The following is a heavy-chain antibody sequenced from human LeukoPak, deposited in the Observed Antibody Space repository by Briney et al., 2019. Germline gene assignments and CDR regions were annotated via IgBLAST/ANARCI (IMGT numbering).Heavy chain of an antibody. CDR1: GFTFSSYA. D-gene: IGHD6-13*01. J-gene: IGHJ5*02. Sequence: PGGSLRLSCAASGFTFSSYAMHWVRQAPGKGLEWVAVISYDGSNKYYADSVKGRFTISRDNSKNTLYLQMNSLRAEDAAVYYCARARIAAAVPNWFDPWGQGTLVTVSS. CDR3: ARARIAAAVPNWFDP. CDR2: ISYDGSNK. V-gene: IGHV3-30*04.